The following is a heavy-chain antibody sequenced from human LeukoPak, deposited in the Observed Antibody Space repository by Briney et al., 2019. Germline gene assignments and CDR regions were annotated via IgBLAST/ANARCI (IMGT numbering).Heavy chain of an antibody. CDR2: IYYSGST. CDR3: ARHVVNRWNFPGTINH. D-gene: IGHD5-12*01. V-gene: IGHV4-39*01. J-gene: IGHJ5*02. Sequence: SDTLSLTCTLSGRSISSSDYYWRWIRQPPAKGLEWIENIYYSGSTYYNPSLKSRVPISVDTSKNQFSLKLRSVTAADTAVYYCARHVVNRWNFPGTINHWGQGTLVTVSS. CDR1: GRSISSSDYY.